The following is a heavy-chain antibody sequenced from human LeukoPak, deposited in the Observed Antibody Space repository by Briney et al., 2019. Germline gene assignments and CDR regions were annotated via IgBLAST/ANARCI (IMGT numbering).Heavy chain of an antibody. CDR3: AKVSGVAVRGVTRD. V-gene: IGHV3-7*05. J-gene: IGHJ4*02. Sequence: GGSLRLSCAASGFTFSSYWMSWVRQAPGKGLEWVANIKQDGSEKYYVDSVKGRFTISRDNSKNTLYLKMNSLRAEDTAVYYCAKVSGVAVRGVTRDWGQGTLVTVSS. CDR2: IKQDGSEK. CDR1: GFTFSSYW. D-gene: IGHD3-10*01.